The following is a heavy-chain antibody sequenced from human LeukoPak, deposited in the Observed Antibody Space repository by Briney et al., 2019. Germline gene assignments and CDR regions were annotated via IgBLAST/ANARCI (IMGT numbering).Heavy chain of an antibody. Sequence: GGSLRLSCAASGFTFSSYETNWVRQAPGKGLEWVSYISSSGSTIYYADSVKARFTISRDNAKNSLYLQMNSLRAEDTAVYYCASENNWNDDPDAFDIWGQGTMVTVSS. D-gene: IGHD1-1*01. CDR1: GFTFSSYE. V-gene: IGHV3-48*03. J-gene: IGHJ3*02. CDR2: ISSSGSTI. CDR3: ASENNWNDDPDAFDI.